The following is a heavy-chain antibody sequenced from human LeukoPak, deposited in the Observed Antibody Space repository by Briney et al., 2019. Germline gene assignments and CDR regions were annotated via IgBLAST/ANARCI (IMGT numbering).Heavy chain of an antibody. J-gene: IGHJ6*02. CDR1: GFTFSSYT. Sequence: PGGSLRLSCAASGFTFSSYTMNWVRQAPGKGLEYVSSISSSSSHIYYADSVKGRFTISRGNAKNSLYLQMNSLRAEDTAVYYCARARGYCSGGSCFRDYYYYYGMDVWGQGTTVTVSS. CDR2: ISSSSSHI. CDR3: ARARGYCSGGSCFRDYYYYYGMDV. V-gene: IGHV3-21*01. D-gene: IGHD2-15*01.